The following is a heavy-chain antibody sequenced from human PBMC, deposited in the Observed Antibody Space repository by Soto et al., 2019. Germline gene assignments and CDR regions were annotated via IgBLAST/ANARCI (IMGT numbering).Heavy chain of an antibody. CDR1: GFTFSTYA. D-gene: IGHD2-21*02. V-gene: IGHV3-30-3*01. CDR3: ARVGKYGGNSVPDF. Sequence: QVQLVESGGGVVQPGRSLRLSCAASGFTFSTYAMHWVRQAPGKGLEWVAVISNDGNNKYYAASVKARFTISRDNSKNSLYLQMDSLRLEDTAMYYCARVGKYGGNSVPDFWGHGTLVTVSS. CDR2: ISNDGNNK. J-gene: IGHJ4*01.